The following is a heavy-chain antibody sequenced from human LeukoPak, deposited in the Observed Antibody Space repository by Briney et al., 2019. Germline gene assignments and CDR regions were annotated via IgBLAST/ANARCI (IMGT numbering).Heavy chain of an antibody. V-gene: IGHV3-23*01. J-gene: IGHJ5*01. CDR1: GFTVSSNY. D-gene: IGHD5-18*01. CDR2: MSSGYGGT. CDR3: AKEGGPSGYSPCDS. Sequence: GGSLRLSCAASGFTVSSNYMSWVRQAPGKGLEWDSAMSSGYGGTYYADSVKGRFTISRDNSKNTLYLQMNSLSVEDTALYYCAKEGGPSGYSPCDSWGQGTLVTVSS.